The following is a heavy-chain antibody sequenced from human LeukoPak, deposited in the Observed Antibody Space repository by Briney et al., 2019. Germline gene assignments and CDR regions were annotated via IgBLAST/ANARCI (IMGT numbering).Heavy chain of an antibody. CDR3: AERGSGWYFHN. J-gene: IGHJ4*02. V-gene: IGHV4-39*07. D-gene: IGHD6-19*01. CDR1: GGSISSSSDY. Sequence: PSETLSLTCTVSGGSISSSSDYWGWIRQAPGKGLEWIGSIYYHENTYYNSSLKSRVTISVDTSKNQFSLKLTSVTAADTAVYYCAERGSGWYFHNWGQGTLVTVSS. CDR2: IYYHENT.